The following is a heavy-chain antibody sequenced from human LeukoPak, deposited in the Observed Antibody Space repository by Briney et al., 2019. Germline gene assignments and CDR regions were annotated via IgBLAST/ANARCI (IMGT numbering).Heavy chain of an antibody. CDR3: ARHPYGRDGYSHFDY. D-gene: IGHD5-24*01. V-gene: IGHV4-59*08. CDR1: GGSISSYY. J-gene: IGHJ4*02. Sequence: SETLSLTCTVSGGSISSYYWSWIRQPPGKGLEWIGYIYYSGSTNYKPSLKSRVTTSVDTSKNQFSLELSSVTAADTAVYYCARHPYGRDGYSHFDYWGQGTLVTVSS. CDR2: IYYSGST.